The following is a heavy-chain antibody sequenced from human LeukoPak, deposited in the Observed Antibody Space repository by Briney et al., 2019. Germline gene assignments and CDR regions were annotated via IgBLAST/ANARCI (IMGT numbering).Heavy chain of an antibody. CDR3: ARGKIYYYYYMDV. CDR2: INSDGSST. V-gene: IGHV3-74*01. CDR1: GFTFSSYW. Sequence: PGGSLRLSCAASGFTFSSYWMHWVRQAPGKGLVWVSRINSDGSSTSYADSVKGRFTISRDNAKNTLYLQMNSLRAEDTAVYYCARGKIYYYYYMDVWGKGTTVTVSS. J-gene: IGHJ6*03.